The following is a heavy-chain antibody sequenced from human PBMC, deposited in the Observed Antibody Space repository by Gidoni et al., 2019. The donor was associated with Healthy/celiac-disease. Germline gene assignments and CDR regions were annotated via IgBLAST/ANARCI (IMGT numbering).Heavy chain of an antibody. CDR1: GFTFSRYW. D-gene: IGHD3-16*01. V-gene: IGHV3-74*01. Sequence: EVQLVEAGGGLVQPGGSLRRSCADSGFTFSRYWMHWVRRAPVERLVWVYLINSDGSGTSYADSVQGRFTISRDNAQNTLYLQMTSLRAEDTAVFYCSRDLWGGGFDLWGRGTLVTVSS. CDR3: SRDLWGGGFDL. CDR2: INSDGSGT. J-gene: IGHJ2*01.